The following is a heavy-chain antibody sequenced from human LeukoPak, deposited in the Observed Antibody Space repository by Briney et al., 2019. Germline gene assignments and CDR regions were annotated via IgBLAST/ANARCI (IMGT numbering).Heavy chain of an antibody. V-gene: IGHV1-69*05. J-gene: IGHJ4*02. CDR2: IIPIFGTA. CDR1: GGTFSSYA. CDR3: ARDLGDSSGYPGDGY. D-gene: IGHD3-22*01. Sequence: SVKVSCKASGGTFSSYAISWVRQAPGQRLEWMGRIIPIFGTANYAQKFQGRVTITTDESTSTAYMELSSLRSEDTAVYYCARDLGDSSGYPGDGYWGQGTLVTVSS.